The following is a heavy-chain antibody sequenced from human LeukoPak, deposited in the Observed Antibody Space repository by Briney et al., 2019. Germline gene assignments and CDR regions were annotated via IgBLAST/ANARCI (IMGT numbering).Heavy chain of an antibody. CDR1: GYTFTGYY. J-gene: IGHJ5*02. Sequence: ASVKVSCKASGYTFTGYYMHWVRQAPGQGLEWMGWINPNSGGTNYAQKSQGRVTMTRDTSISTAYMELSRLRSDDTAVYYCVREALNYYDSSGYYSNWFDPWGQGTLVTVSS. CDR2: INPNSGGT. V-gene: IGHV1-2*02. CDR3: VREALNYYDSSGYYSNWFDP. D-gene: IGHD3-22*01.